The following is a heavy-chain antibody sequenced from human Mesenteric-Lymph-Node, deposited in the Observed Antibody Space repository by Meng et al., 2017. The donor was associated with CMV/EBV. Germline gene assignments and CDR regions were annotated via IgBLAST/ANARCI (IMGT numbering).Heavy chain of an antibody. Sequence: GESLKISCAASGFTFSSYWMHWVRQAPGKGLVWVSRINSDGSSTSYADSVKGRFTISRDNAKNSLYLQMNSLRAEDTAVYYCAVIYPPLGYCSSTSCTNYYYGMDVWGQGTTVTVSS. CDR1: GFTFSSYW. J-gene: IGHJ6*02. D-gene: IGHD2-2*01. CDR3: AVIYPPLGYCSSTSCTNYYYGMDV. CDR2: INSDGSST. V-gene: IGHV3-74*01.